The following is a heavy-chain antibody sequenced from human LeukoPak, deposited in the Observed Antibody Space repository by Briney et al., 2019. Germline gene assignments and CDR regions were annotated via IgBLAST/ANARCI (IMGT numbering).Heavy chain of an antibody. J-gene: IGHJ4*02. D-gene: IGHD2-2*01. V-gene: IGHV3-66*01. Sequence: GGSLRLSCAASGFTVSSNYMSWVRQAPGKGLEWVSVIYSGGSTYYADSVEGRFTISRDNSKNTLYLQMNSLRAEDTAVYYCARSNANSFDSWGPGTLVTVSS. CDR1: GFTVSSNY. CDR2: IYSGGST. CDR3: ARSNANSFDS.